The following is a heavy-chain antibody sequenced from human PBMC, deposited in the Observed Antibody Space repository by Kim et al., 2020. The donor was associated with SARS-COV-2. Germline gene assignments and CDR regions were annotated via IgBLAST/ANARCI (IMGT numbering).Heavy chain of an antibody. D-gene: IGHD2-15*01. CDR1: GFTFSNAC. V-gene: IGHV3-15*01. CDR2: IKSKTEGGAT. CDR3: ITGRMGWQWWGGDRFDP. Sequence: GGSLRLSCAASGFTFSNACMSWVRQAPGKGLEWVGRIKSKTEGGATAYSAPATGRFTISRDDSKNTLYLQMNSLKTEDTAVYYCITGRMGWQWWGGDRFDPWGQGTLVTVSS. J-gene: IGHJ5*02.